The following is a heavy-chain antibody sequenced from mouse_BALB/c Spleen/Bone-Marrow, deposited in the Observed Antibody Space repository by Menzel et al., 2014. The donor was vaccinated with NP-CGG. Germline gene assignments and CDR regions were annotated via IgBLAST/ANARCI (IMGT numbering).Heavy chain of an antibody. CDR3: ARGHDGYRTWFAY. Sequence: EVQLQQSGPELEKPGASVKMSCKASGYSFTDYNMHWVKQSNGKSLEWIGNIDPSNGGTTYNQKFKGKATLTVDKSSSTVYMQLKSLTSEDSAVYYCARGHDGYRTWFAYWGQGTLVTVSA. D-gene: IGHD2-3*01. J-gene: IGHJ3*01. CDR1: GYSFTDYN. CDR2: IDPSNGGT. V-gene: IGHV1S135*01.